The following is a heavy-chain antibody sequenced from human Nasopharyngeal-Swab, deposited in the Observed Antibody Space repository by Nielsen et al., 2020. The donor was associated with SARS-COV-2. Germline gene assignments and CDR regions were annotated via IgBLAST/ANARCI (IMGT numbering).Heavy chain of an antibody. J-gene: IGHJ4*02. D-gene: IGHD3-16*02. CDR1: GGSFSGYY. V-gene: IGHV4-34*01. Sequence: SETLSLTCAVYGGSFSGYYWSWIRQPPGKGLEWIGEINHSGSTNYNPSLKSRVTISVDTSKNQFSLKLSSVTAADTAVYYCATDLRVMITFGGVIALDYWGQGTLVTVSS. CDR3: ATDLRVMITFGGVIALDY. CDR2: INHSGST.